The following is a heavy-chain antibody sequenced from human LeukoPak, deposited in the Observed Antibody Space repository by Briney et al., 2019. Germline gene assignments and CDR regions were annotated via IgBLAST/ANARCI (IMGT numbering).Heavy chain of an antibody. CDR1: RFTFSSYA. D-gene: IGHD1-1*01. V-gene: IGHV3-23*01. J-gene: IGHJ4*02. Sequence: GGSLRLSCAASRFTFSSYAMSWVRQAPGRGLEWVSTISGGGGSTYYADSVKGRFTISRDISKNTVYLQMNSLRVEDTAVYYCAKDFNWAFDYWGQGTLVTVSS. CDR2: ISGGGGST. CDR3: AKDFNWAFDY.